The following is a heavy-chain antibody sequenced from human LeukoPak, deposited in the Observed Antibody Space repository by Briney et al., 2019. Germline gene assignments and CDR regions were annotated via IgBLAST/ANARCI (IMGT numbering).Heavy chain of an antibody. D-gene: IGHD4-17*01. V-gene: IGHV3-23*01. CDR3: AKVRVGDLRYYFDY. J-gene: IGHJ4*02. Sequence: GGTLRLSCVASGFTFSSYGMSWVRQAPGKGLEWVSAISGSGGSTYYADSVKGRFTISRDNSKNTLYLQMNSLRAEDTAVYYCAKVRVGDLRYYFDYWGQGTLVTVSS. CDR1: GFTFSSYG. CDR2: ISGSGGST.